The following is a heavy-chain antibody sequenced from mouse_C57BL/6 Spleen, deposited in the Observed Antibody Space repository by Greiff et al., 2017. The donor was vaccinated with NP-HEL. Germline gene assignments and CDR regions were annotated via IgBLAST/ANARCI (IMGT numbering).Heavy chain of an antibody. CDR1: GYTFTDYY. D-gene: IGHD2-4*01. Sequence: EVQLQQSGPELVKPGASVKISCKASGYTFTDYYMNWVKQSHGKSLEWIGDINPNNGGTSYNQKFKGKATLTVDKSSSTAYMELRSLTSEDSAVYYCARDGDYDGAYYFDYWGQSTTLTVSS. CDR2: INPNNGGT. V-gene: IGHV1-26*01. CDR3: ARDGDYDGAYYFDY. J-gene: IGHJ2*01.